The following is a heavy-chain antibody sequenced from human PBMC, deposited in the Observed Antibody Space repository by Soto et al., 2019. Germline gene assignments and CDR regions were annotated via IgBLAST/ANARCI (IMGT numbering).Heavy chain of an antibody. J-gene: IGHJ4*02. CDR1: GYSFDFYW. CDR2: IYPGDSDT. Sequence: GESLKISCKGSGYSFDFYWIVWVRHRPGKGLEWMGIIYPGDSDTRYSPSFQGQVTISVDKSINTAYLQWSSLKASDTAMYYCARRLHQVEDFAYWGQGTLVTVSS. V-gene: IGHV5-51*01. CDR3: ARRLHQVEDFAY. D-gene: IGHD2-15*01.